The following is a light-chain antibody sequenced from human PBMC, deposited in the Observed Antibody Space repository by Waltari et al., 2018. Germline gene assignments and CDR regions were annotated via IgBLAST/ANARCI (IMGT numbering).Light chain of an antibody. Sequence: QSVLTQPPSVSGAPGQRVTISYSGGSSNIGANYDVQWYQQFPGTAPKLLIYGSSKRPAGVPDRVSGSKSGTAAALDRSGRQAEDEADYYCQTYDGRISAGVFGGGTKLTVL. CDR2: GSS. CDR1: SSNIGANYD. V-gene: IGLV1-40*01. J-gene: IGLJ3*02. CDR3: QTYDGRISAGV.